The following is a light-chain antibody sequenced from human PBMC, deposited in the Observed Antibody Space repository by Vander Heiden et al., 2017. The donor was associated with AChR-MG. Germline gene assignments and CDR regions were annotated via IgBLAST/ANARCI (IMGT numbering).Light chain of an antibody. V-gene: IGLV2-14*01. CDR3: CSYTTSGTRV. CDR1: SSDIGGYNY. CDR2: DVS. Sequence: QSALTQPASVSGSPGQSITISCTGTSSDIGGYNYVSWYQQHPGKAPKVMIYDVSNRPSGVSNRFSGSKSGNTASLTISGLLAEDEADYYCCSYTTSGTRVFGTGTKVTVL. J-gene: IGLJ1*01.